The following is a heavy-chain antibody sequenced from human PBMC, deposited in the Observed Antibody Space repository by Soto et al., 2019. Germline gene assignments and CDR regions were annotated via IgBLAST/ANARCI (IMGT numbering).Heavy chain of an antibody. J-gene: IGHJ4*02. CDR3: ARENYPGNLDY. D-gene: IGHD1-7*01. CDR1: GDSISSYY. CDR2: IYYSGST. V-gene: IGHV4-59*01. Sequence: SETLSLTCTVSGDSISSYYWSWIRQPPGKGLEWIGYIYYSGSTNYNPSLKSRVTISVDTSKNQFSLKLSSVTAADTAVYYCARENYPGNLDYWGQGTLVTVSS.